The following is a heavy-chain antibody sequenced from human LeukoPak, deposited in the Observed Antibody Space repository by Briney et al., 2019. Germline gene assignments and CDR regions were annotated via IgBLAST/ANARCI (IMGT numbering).Heavy chain of an antibody. CDR1: GYTFTSYY. V-gene: IGHV1-46*01. CDR3: ASDYYERDAFDI. J-gene: IGHJ3*02. Sequence: GASVKVSCKASGYTFTSYYMHWVRQAPGQGLEWMGIINPGGGSTSYAQKFQGRVTMTRDMSTSTVYMELSSLRSEDTAVYYCASDYYERDAFDIWGQGTMVTVSS. D-gene: IGHD3-22*01. CDR2: INPGGGST.